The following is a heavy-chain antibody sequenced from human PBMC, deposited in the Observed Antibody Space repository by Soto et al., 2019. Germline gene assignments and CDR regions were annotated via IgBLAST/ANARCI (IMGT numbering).Heavy chain of an antibody. Sequence: SVKVSCKTSGFTFSTSAVHWVRQARGHRLQWIGWIDVGSGNANYAQMLQERVTISRDMSTSTAYMELSSLRAEDTAVYYCARSHLTPVYFDYWGQGTLVTVSS. CDR2: IDVGSGNA. CDR1: GFTFSTSA. D-gene: IGHD3-9*01. V-gene: IGHV1-58*01. CDR3: ARSHLTPVYFDY. J-gene: IGHJ4*02.